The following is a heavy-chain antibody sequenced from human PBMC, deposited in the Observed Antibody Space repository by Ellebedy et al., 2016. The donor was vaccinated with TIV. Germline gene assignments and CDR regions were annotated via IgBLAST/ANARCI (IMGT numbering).Heavy chain of an antibody. D-gene: IGHD7-27*01. J-gene: IGHJ4*02. CDR2: MNPNSGNT. CDR3: ANNLPLTGDFDY. Sequence: AASVKVSCKASGYTFTDYDINWVRQATRQGLEWLGWMNPNSGNTGYAQKFQGRVTMTRDTSINTAYMELRSLTSEDTAVYYCANNLPLTGDFDYWGQGTLVTVSS. CDR1: GYTFTDYD. V-gene: IGHV1-8*01.